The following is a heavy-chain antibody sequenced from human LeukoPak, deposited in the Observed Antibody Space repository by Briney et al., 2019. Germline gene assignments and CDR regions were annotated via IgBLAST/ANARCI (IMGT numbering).Heavy chain of an antibody. CDR2: ISAYNGNT. J-gene: IGHJ5*02. D-gene: IGHD3-9*01. CDR1: GYTFTSYG. CDR3: ARVWSYDILTGQLSGLHWFDP. Sequence: ASVNVSCKASGYTFTSYGISWVRQAPGQGLEWMGWISAYNGNTNYAQKLQGRVTMTTDTSTSTAYMELRSLRSDDTAVYYCARVWSYDILTGQLSGLHWFDPWGQGTLVTVSS. V-gene: IGHV1-18*01.